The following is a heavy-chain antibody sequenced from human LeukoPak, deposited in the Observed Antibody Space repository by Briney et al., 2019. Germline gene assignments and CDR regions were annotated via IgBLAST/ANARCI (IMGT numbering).Heavy chain of an antibody. CDR2: IYSGGDT. V-gene: IGHV3-53*01. Sequence: GGSLRLSCAASGFTVSGNYMSWVRQAPGKGLECVAVIYSGGDTYYADSVKGRFTISRDKSKNTLYLQMNSLRAEDTAVYYCAKRTGVTELHFDHWGQGTLVTVSS. J-gene: IGHJ4*02. D-gene: IGHD1-7*01. CDR1: GFTVSGNY. CDR3: AKRTGVTELHFDH.